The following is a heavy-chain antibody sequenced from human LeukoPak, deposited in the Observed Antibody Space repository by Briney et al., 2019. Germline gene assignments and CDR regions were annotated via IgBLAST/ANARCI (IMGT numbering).Heavy chain of an antibody. CDR1: GFTFSTYG. V-gene: IGHV3-30*02. CDR2: IRYDGNNK. J-gene: IGHJ4*02. D-gene: IGHD2-2*01. CDR3: AKSQYCSSTSCYGFDY. Sequence: GGSLRLSCAASGFTFSTYGMHWVRQAPGKGLEWAAFIRYDGNNKYYADSVKGRFTISRDNSKNTLYLQMNSLRAEDTAVYYCAKSQYCSSTSCYGFDYWGQGTLVTVSS.